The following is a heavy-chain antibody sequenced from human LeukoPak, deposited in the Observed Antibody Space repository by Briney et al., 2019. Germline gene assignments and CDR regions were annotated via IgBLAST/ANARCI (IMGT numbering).Heavy chain of an antibody. CDR3: ARGKLYDFWSGYMRYYYYMDV. D-gene: IGHD3-3*01. CDR2: INHSGST. J-gene: IGHJ6*03. Sequence: SETLSLTCAVYGGSFSSYYWSWIRQPPGKGLEWIGEINHSGSTNYNPSLKSRVTISVDTSKNQFSLKLSSVTAADTAVYYCARGKLYDFWSGYMRYYYYMDVWGKGTTVTVSS. V-gene: IGHV4-34*01. CDR1: GGSFSSYY.